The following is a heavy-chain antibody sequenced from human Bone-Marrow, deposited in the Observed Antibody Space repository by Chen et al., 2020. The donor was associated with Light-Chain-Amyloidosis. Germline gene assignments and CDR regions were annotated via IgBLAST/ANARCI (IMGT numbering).Heavy chain of an antibody. Sequence: EVQLEQSGAEVRKAGESLKISCKTSGYTFTTYGIVWVRQTPGKGLEWMGIISTRASETTYNPSFEGHLTIAADRSTRTSYRQWSGLKASDSGMYYCATQHFLGGYPGEWRQGTLVTVSS. CDR1: GYTFTTYG. D-gene: IGHD5-12*01. J-gene: IGHJ4*02. CDR2: ISTRASET. CDR3: ATQHFLGGYPGE. V-gene: IGHV5-51*01.